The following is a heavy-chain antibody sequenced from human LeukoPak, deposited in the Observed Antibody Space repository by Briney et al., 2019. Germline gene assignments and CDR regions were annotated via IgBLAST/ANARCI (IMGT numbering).Heavy chain of an antibody. V-gene: IGHV3-30-3*01. CDR3: AGDLDDYYDSSGYGDY. Sequence: GGSLRLSCAASGFTFSSYAMHWVRQAPGKGLEWVAVISYDGSNKYYADSVKGRFTISRDNSKNTLYLQMNSLRAEDTAVYYCAGDLDDYYDSSGYGDYWGQGTLVTVSS. J-gene: IGHJ4*02. CDR2: ISYDGSNK. CDR1: GFTFSSYA. D-gene: IGHD3-22*01.